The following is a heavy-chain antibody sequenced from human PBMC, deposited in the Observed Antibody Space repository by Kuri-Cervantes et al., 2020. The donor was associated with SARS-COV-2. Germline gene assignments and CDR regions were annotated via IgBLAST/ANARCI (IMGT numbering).Heavy chain of an antibody. V-gene: IGHV4-59*01. CDR1: GGSISSYY. CDR2: INYSGRI. J-gene: IGHJ5*02. CDR3: ARSSNDFWSGYYIGYDWFDP. D-gene: IGHD3-3*01. Sequence: SETLSLTCTVSGGSISSYYWSWIRQPPGKGLEWIGSINYSGRINYNPSLKSRVTISVDTSKNQFSLKLSSVTAADTAVYYCARSSNDFWSGYYIGYDWFDPWGQGTLVTV.